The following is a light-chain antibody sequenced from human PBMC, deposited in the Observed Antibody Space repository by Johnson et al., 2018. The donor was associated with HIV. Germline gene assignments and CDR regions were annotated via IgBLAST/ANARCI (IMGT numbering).Light chain of an antibody. V-gene: IGLV1-51*01. CDR3: RPWDSSLISPV. CDR1: SSNIENNY. J-gene: IGLJ1*01. Sequence: QSVLTQPPSVSAAPGQKVTISCSGSSSNIENNYISWYQQLPGTAPKLLIYDNNKRPSGIPDRFSGSRSGTSATLGITGLQTGDEADYYCRPWDSSLISPVFGTGTKVTVL. CDR2: DNN.